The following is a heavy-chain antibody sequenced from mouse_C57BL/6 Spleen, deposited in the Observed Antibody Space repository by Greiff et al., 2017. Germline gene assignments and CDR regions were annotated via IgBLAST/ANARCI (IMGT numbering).Heavy chain of an antibody. CDR2: IDPSDSYT. Sequence: QVQLQQPGAELVKPGASVKLSCKASGYTFTSYWMQWVKQRPGQGLEWIGEIDPSDSYTNYNQKFKGKATLTVDTSSSTAYMQLSSLTSEDSAVYYCARMLTGTGNFDYWGQGTTLTVSS. CDR1: GYTFTSYW. D-gene: IGHD4-1*01. CDR3: ARMLTGTGNFDY. V-gene: IGHV1-50*01. J-gene: IGHJ2*01.